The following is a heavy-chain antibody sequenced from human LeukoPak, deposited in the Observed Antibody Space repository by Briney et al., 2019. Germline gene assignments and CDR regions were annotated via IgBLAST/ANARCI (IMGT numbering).Heavy chain of an antibody. J-gene: IGHJ3*02. CDR1: GFTFDDYG. D-gene: IGHD3-3*01. Sequence: GGSLGLSCAASGFTFDDYGMSWVRQAPGKGLEWVSGINWNGGSTGYADSVKGRFTISRDNAKNSLYLQMNSLRAEDTALYYCARVGIFGVVILAGAFDIWGQGTMVTVSS. CDR2: INWNGGST. CDR3: ARVGIFGVVILAGAFDI. V-gene: IGHV3-20*04.